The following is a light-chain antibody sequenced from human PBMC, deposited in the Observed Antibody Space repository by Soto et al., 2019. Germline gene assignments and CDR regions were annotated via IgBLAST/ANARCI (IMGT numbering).Light chain of an antibody. Sequence: DIQMTQSPSTLSASVGDRVTITCRASQSILSWLAWYQHKPGKAPKLLIYKASTLKSGVPSRFSGSGSGTEFTLTISRLEPEDFAVYYCQQYHNSLWTFGQGTKVDIK. CDR1: QSILSW. CDR2: KAS. CDR3: QQYHNSLWT. J-gene: IGKJ1*01. V-gene: IGKV1-5*03.